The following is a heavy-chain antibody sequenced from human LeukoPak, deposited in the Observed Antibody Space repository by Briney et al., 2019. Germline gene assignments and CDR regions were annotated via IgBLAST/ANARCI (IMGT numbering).Heavy chain of an antibody. D-gene: IGHD3-22*01. Sequence: GGALRVSCAASGLPFCSYAMSWVRPDPGKGLGWVSAISGSGGSTYYADSEKGRFTISRDNSKNTLDQQMNSLRAEDTAVYHCAKVNTKYYYDSSGRYYFDYWGQGTLVTVSS. CDR2: ISGSGGST. CDR3: AKVNTKYYYDSSGRYYFDY. CDR1: GLPFCSYA. V-gene: IGHV3-23*01. J-gene: IGHJ4*02.